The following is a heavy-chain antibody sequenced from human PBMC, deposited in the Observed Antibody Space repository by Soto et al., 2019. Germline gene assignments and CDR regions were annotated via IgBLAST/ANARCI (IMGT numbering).Heavy chain of an antibody. CDR1: GFSFTTYV. CDR3: AKGILAIVGTTLPRDAFNI. D-gene: IGHD1-26*01. CDR2: ISHDGSYK. V-gene: IGHV3-30*18. J-gene: IGHJ3*02. Sequence: QVQLVESGGGVVQPGRSLRLSCAASGFSFTTYVMHWVRQAPGKGLEWVAVISHDGSYKYYGDAVKGRFTISRDTSKNAVYLEMNSLRPEDTAVYYCAKGILAIVGTTLPRDAFNIWGQGTMVTVSS.